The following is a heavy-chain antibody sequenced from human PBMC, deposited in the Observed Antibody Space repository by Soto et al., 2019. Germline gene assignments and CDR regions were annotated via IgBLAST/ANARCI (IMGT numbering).Heavy chain of an antibody. V-gene: IGHV4-31*03. Sequence: QVQLQESGPGLVKPSQTLSLTCTVSGGSISSGGYYWSWIRQHPGKGLEWIGYIYYSGSTYYNPSLKSRVTISVDTSKNQFPLNLSSVTAADTAVYYCARGPDSSHWYFDLWGRGTLVTVSS. CDR2: IYYSGST. CDR3: ARGPDSSHWYFDL. CDR1: GGSISSGGYY. D-gene: IGHD3-3*01. J-gene: IGHJ2*01.